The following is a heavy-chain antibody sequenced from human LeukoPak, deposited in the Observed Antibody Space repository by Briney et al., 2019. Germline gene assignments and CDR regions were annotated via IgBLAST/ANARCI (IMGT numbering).Heavy chain of an antibody. V-gene: IGHV4-39*01. J-gene: IGHJ5*02. CDR3: ARHEYSGSYYGLSWFDP. CDR1: GASISSSSYY. CDR2: VYYNGNT. D-gene: IGHD1-26*01. Sequence: PSETLSLTCTVSGASISSSSYYWGYFRQPPGKGLEWIGSVYYNGNTYYNPSLKSRATISADTSKNQFSLKLTSVTAADTAVYYCARHEYSGSYYGLSWFDPWGQGTLVTVSS.